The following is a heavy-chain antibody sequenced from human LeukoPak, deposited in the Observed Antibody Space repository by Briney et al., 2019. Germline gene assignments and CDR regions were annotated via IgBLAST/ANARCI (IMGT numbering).Heavy chain of an antibody. CDR2: IYYSGST. V-gene: IGHV4-39*07. J-gene: IGHJ2*01. CDR3: ARDGGPTNYSGYSSGWYGYFDL. D-gene: IGHD6-19*01. CDR1: GGSISSSSYY. Sequence: PSETLSLTCTVSGGSISSSSYYWGWIRQPPGKGLEWIGSIYYSGSTYYNPSLKSRVTISVDTSKNQFSLKLSSVTAADTAVYYCARDGGPTNYSGYSSGWYGYFDLWGRGTLVTVSS.